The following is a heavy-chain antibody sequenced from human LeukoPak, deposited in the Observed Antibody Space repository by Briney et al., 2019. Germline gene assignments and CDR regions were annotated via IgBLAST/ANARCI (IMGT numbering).Heavy chain of an antibody. V-gene: IGHV4-39*01. J-gene: IGHJ4*02. CDR2: IYYSGST. CDR3: ARQKGYYFDY. CDR1: GGSISSSSYY. Sequence: PSETLSPTCTVSGGSISSSSYYWGWIRQPPGKGLEWIGSIYYSGSTYYNPSLKSRVTISVDTSKNQFSLKLSSVTAADTAVYYCARQKGYYFDYWGQGTLVTVSS.